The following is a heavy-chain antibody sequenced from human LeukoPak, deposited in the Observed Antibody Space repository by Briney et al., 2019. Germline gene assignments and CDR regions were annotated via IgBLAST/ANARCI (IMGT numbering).Heavy chain of an antibody. Sequence: ASVKVSCKASGYAFTGYYMHWVRQAPGQGLEWMGWINPNSGGTNFAQKLQDRVTMTGDTSISTAYMELSRLRSDDTAVYYCARGAFSSSSGYRYYYMDVWGKGTTVTVSS. CDR3: ARGAFSSSSGYRYYYMDV. V-gene: IGHV1-2*02. J-gene: IGHJ6*03. CDR1: GYAFTGYY. CDR2: INPNSGGT. D-gene: IGHD6-6*01.